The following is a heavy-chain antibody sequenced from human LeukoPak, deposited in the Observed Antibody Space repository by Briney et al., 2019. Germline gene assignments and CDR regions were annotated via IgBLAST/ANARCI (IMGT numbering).Heavy chain of an antibody. CDR3: AAMLSGYPRTNYFDY. Sequence: GASVKVSCKASGFTFTSSAVQWVRQARGQRLEWMGWIVVGSGNTNYAQKFQERVTITRDMSTSTAYMELSSLRSEDTAVYYCAAMLSGYPRTNYFDYWGQGTLVTVSS. CDR1: GFTFTSSA. V-gene: IGHV1-58*01. D-gene: IGHD3-9*01. CDR2: IVVGSGNT. J-gene: IGHJ4*02.